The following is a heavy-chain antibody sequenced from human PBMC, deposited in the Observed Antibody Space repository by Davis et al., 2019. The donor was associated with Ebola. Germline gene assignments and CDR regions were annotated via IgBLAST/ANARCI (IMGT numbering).Heavy chain of an antibody. CDR1: GFTSSTNS. CDR2: VKSSGGTT. J-gene: IGHJ4*02. D-gene: IGHD3-10*01. CDR3: NADVPAAGAGELEY. Sequence: GGSLRLSCAASGFTSSTNSLTWVRQAPGKGLEWLGRVKSSGGTTDYAAPVKGRFTISRDDSKSTLYLQMNSLKTEDTAVYYCNADVPAAGAGELEYWGQGTRVTVSS. V-gene: IGHV3-15*01.